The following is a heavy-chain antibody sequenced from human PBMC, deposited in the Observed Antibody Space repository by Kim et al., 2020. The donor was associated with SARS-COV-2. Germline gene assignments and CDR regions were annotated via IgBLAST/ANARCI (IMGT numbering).Heavy chain of an antibody. V-gene: IGHV1-46*01. D-gene: IGHD6-19*01. CDR2: RP. Sequence: RPSYAQKFQGRVNMTRDTSTSTVYMELSSLRSEDTAVYYCARDNSSGQNYWGQGTLVTVSS. J-gene: IGHJ4*02. CDR3: ARDNSSGQNY.